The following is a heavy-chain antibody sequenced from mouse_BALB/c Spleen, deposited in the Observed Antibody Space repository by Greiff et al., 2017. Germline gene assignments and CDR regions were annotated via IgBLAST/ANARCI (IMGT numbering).Heavy chain of an antibody. CDR1: GYAFTNYL. J-gene: IGHJ3*01. CDR2: INPGSGGT. V-gene: IGHV1-54*01. D-gene: IGHD2-3*01. Sequence: QVHVKQSGAELVRPGTSVKVSCKASGYAFTNYLIEWVKQRPGQGLEWIGVINPGSGGTNYNEKFKGKATLTADKSSSTAYMQLSSLTSDDSAVYFCALGGDGYYVAWFAYWGQGTLVTVSA. CDR3: ALGGDGYYVAWFAY.